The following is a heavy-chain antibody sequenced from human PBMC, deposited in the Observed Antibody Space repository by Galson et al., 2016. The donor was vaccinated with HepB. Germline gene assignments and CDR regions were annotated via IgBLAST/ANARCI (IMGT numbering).Heavy chain of an antibody. Sequence: SLRLSCAASGFIFSNYALTWARQTPGKGLEWVSSITGSGSRTYYAVSVEGRYTISRDNSKNTVYLQMNSLRAEDTAVYYCAKSGPGGWYRNYYGLNVWGQGTTVAV. V-gene: IGHV3-23*01. D-gene: IGHD1-1*01. CDR2: ITGSGSRT. CDR3: AKSGPGGWYRNYYGLNV. J-gene: IGHJ6*02. CDR1: GFIFSNYA.